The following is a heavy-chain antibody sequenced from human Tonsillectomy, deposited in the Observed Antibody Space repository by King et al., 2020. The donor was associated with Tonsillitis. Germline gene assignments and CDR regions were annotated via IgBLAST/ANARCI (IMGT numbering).Heavy chain of an antibody. CDR3: AKQIGFCSGGTCSLDN. CDR2: ISGSGAYA. D-gene: IGHD2-15*01. J-gene: IGHJ4*02. V-gene: IGHV3-23*04. Sequence: VQLVESGGGLVQSGGSLRLSCAASGFTFSNYAMSWVRQAPGKGLEWVSSISGSGAYAYYADSVAGRFTVSRDNAKNTLCLQMNSLRAEDTAVYYCAKQIGFCSGGTCSLDNWGQGALVTVSS. CDR1: GFTFSNYA.